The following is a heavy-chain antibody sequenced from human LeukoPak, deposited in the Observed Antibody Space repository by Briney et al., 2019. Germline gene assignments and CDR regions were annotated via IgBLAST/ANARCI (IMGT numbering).Heavy chain of an antibody. Sequence: ASVTVSCKASGYTFTVYYMHWVRQAPGQGLEWMGWINPNSGGTNYAQKFQGRVTMTRDTSISTAYMELSRLRSDDTAVYYCARAVLDAFDIWGQGTMVTVSS. CDR1: GYTFTVYY. V-gene: IGHV1-2*02. D-gene: IGHD3-10*01. J-gene: IGHJ3*02. CDR3: ARAVLDAFDI. CDR2: INPNSGGT.